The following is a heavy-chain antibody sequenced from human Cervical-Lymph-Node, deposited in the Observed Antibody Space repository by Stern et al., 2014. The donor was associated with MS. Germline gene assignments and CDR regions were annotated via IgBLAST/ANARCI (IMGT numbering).Heavy chain of an antibody. CDR1: GGSVSSTNW. CDR3: ARERQQYCNSEGCSYWYFDL. CDR2: IYHSGAS. D-gene: IGHD2/OR15-2a*01. Sequence: QVQLQESGPGLVKPSGTLSLTCAVSGGSVSSTNWWSWVRQSPGKGLEWSGNIYHSGASTNRRSRRSRVSISLDNPKNHLSLHLTSVTAADTAVYYCARERQQYCNSEGCSYWYFDLWGRGTLVTVSS. V-gene: IGHV4-4*02. J-gene: IGHJ2*01.